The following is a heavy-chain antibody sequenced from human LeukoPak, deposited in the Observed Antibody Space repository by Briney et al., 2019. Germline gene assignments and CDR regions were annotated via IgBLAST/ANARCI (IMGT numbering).Heavy chain of an antibody. CDR1: GGSISSGSSY. J-gene: IGHJ5*02. Sequence: SQTLSLTCTVSGGSISSGSSYWSWIRQPAGRGLEWIGRIYTTGSTNYNPFLESRVTISVDTSKNQFSLNLSSVTAADTAVYYCARVPRGPGSGVGWVDPWGQGTLVIVSS. CDR3: ARVPRGPGSGVGWVDP. CDR2: IYTTGST. D-gene: IGHD3-10*01. V-gene: IGHV4-61*02.